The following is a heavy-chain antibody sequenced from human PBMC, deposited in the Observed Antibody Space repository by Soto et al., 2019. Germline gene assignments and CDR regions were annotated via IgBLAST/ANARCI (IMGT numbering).Heavy chain of an antibody. V-gene: IGHV4-34*01. CDR3: AREIAAAGIYYYYGMDV. CDR1: GGSFSGYY. CDR2: INHSGST. J-gene: IGHJ6*02. D-gene: IGHD6-13*01. Sequence: SETLSLTCAVYGGSFSGYYWSWIRQPPGKGLEWIGEINHSGSTNYNPSLKSRVTISVDTSKIQFSLKLSSVTAADTAVYYCAREIAAAGIYYYYGMDVWGQGTTVTVSS.